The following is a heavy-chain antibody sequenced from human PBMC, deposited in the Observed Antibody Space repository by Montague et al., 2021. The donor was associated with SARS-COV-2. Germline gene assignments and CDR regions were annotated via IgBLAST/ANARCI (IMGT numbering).Heavy chain of an antibody. CDR3: ASSGSGGIFDP. Sequence: SETLSLTCTVSGGSISSSSYYWGWIRQPPGKGLEWIGSIYYSGCTHYNPSLKSRVTISVDTSKNHFSLRLSSVTAADTAVYYCASSGSGGIFDPWGQGTLVIVSS. CDR1: GGSISSSSYY. V-gene: IGHV4-39*07. D-gene: IGHD6-25*01. J-gene: IGHJ5*02. CDR2: IYYSGCT.